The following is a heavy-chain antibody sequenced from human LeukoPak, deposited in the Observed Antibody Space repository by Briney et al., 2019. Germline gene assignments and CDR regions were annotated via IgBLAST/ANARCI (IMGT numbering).Heavy chain of an antibody. CDR1: GGSISSYY. V-gene: IGHV4-59*07. Sequence: PSDTLSLTCTVSGGSISSYYWSWIRQPPGQGLEWIGYIYYSGSANYNPSLKRRVTISVDTSKNQFSLKLSSVTAADTAVYYCARANYDSSGHIDYWGQGTLVTVSS. J-gene: IGHJ4*02. CDR2: IYYSGSA. CDR3: ARANYDSSGHIDY. D-gene: IGHD3-22*01.